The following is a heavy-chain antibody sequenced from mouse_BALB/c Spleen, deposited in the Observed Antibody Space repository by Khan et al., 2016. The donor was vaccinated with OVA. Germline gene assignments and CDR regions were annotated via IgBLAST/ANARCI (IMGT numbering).Heavy chain of an antibody. D-gene: IGHD1-1*01. Sequence: QVQLKQSGAELAKPGASVKMSCKASGYTFINYWILWVKQRPGQGLEWIGYINPSTGYTEYNQNFKDKATLTADKSSSTAYMQLSSLTSEDSAVYYCASRGLRGEFDDWGQGTTLTVSS. CDR3: ASRGLRGEFDD. J-gene: IGHJ2*01. CDR2: INPSTGYT. CDR1: GYTFINYW. V-gene: IGHV1-7*01.